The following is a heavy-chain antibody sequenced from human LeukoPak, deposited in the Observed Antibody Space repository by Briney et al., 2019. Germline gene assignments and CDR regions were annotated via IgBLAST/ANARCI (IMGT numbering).Heavy chain of an antibody. Sequence: GGSLRLSCAASGFTVSSNYMSWVRQAPGKGLEWVSVIYSGGSTYYADSVKGRFTISRDNSKNTLYLQMNSLRAEDTAVYYCARGASMVPNRFDYWGQGTLVTVSS. J-gene: IGHJ4*02. CDR2: IYSGGST. V-gene: IGHV3-53*01. CDR3: ARGASMVPNRFDY. CDR1: GFTVSSNY. D-gene: IGHD3-10*01.